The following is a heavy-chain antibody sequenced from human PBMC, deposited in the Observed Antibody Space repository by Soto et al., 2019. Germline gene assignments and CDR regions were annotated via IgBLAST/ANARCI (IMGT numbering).Heavy chain of an antibody. D-gene: IGHD1-26*01. CDR3: ARVGSGSYYFEFDY. Sequence: PSETLSLTCAVSGGSISSGGYSLSWIRKPPGKGLEWIGYIYHSGSTYYNPSLKSRVTISEDRSKNQFSLKLSSVTAADTAVYYCARVGSGSYYFEFDYWGQGTLVTVSS. V-gene: IGHV4-30-2*01. CDR1: GGSISSGGYS. CDR2: IYHSGST. J-gene: IGHJ4*02.